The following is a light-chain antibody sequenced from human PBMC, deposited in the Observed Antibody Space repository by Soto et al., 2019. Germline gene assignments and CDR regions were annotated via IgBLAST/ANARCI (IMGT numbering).Light chain of an antibody. CDR2: DVN. V-gene: IGLV2-14*03. Sequence: QSALTQPASVSGSPGQSITISCTGTSSDVGGYNYVSWYQQHPARAPKLMIYDVNNRPSGVSNRFSGSKSGNTASLTISGLQAEDEADYYCCSYTSSSTFVFGTRTKLTVL. CDR3: CSYTSSSTFV. J-gene: IGLJ1*01. CDR1: SSDVGGYNY.